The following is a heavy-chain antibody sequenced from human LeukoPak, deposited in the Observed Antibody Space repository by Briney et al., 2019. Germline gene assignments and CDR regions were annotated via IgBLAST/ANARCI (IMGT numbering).Heavy chain of an antibody. CDR1: GFTFSCYA. J-gene: IGHJ3*02. CDR3: AKVFCSGGSCYKGDAFDI. D-gene: IGHD2-15*01. Sequence: PWGSLRLSCAASGFTFSCYAMSWVRPAPGEGLEVVSAISGSGGSTYHADSVKGRFTIYRDNSKNTLYLQMNSLRAEDTAVYYCAKVFCSGGSCYKGDAFDIWGQGTMVTVSS. V-gene: IGHV3-23*01. CDR2: ISGSGGST.